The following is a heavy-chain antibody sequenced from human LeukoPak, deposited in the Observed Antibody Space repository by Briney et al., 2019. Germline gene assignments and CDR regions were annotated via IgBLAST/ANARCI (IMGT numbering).Heavy chain of an antibody. V-gene: IGHV3-23*01. J-gene: IGHJ5*02. D-gene: IGHD5-24*01. CDR1: GFTFSSYA. CDR3: ARDNSVRDEAWWFNP. Sequence: PGGSLRLSCAASGFTFSSYAMHWVRQAPGKGLEWVSAISGSGGSTYYADSVKGRFTISRDNSKNTLYLQMNSLRAEDTAVYYCARDNSVRDEAWWFNPWGQGTLVTVSS. CDR2: ISGSGGST.